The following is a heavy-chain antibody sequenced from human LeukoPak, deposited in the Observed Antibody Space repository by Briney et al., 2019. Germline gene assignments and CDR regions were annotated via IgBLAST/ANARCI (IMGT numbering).Heavy chain of an antibody. CDR2: ISGSGGTT. CDR1: GFSLSRNA. J-gene: IGHJ4*02. D-gene: IGHD4-17*01. CDR3: AKDKGLYGDRGLDY. V-gene: IGHV3-23*01. Sequence: PGASLRLSCAASGFSLSRNAMRWVRHAPGKGLEWVSAISGSGGTTYYADSVKGRFTISRDNSKNTLYLQMNSLRAEDTAVYYCAKDKGLYGDRGLDYWGQGTLVTVSS.